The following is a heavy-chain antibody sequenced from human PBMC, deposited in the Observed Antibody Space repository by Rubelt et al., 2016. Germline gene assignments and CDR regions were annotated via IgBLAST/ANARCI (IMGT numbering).Heavy chain of an antibody. D-gene: IGHD3-10*01. CDR3: ARLSYTSGSYYSYDS. CDR1: GGSISSSNYY. CDR2: IYYSGST. J-gene: IGHJ5*01. V-gene: IGHV4-39*01. Sequence: QLQLQESGPGLVKPSETLSLTCTVSGGSISSSNYYWGWIRQPPGKGLDWIGTIYYSGSTYYNPSLKRRVTISVGTSKSQFSLKLSSVTAADTAVYYCARLSYTSGSYYSYDSWGQGTLVTVSS.